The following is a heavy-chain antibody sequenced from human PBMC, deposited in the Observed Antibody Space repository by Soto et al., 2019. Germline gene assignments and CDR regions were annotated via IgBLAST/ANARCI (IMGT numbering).Heavy chain of an antibody. CDR3: ARGADYYGSGSYYRIDY. Sequence: EVQLVESGGGLVQPGGSLRLSCAASGFTVSSNYMSWVRQAPGKGLEWVSVIYSGGTTYYADSVKGRGTISRDNSKNTLYLQMNSLRAEDTAVYYCARGADYYGSGSYYRIDYWGQGTLVTVSS. D-gene: IGHD3-10*01. V-gene: IGHV3-66*01. CDR1: GFTVSSNY. J-gene: IGHJ4*02. CDR2: IYSGGTT.